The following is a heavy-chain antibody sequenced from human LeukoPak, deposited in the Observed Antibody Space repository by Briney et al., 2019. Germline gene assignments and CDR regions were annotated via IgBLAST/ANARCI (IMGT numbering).Heavy chain of an antibody. CDR2: INQDGSKK. J-gene: IGHJ4*02. CDR1: GFTFSSYS. D-gene: IGHD6-13*01. Sequence: GSLRLSCAASGFTFSSYSMNWVRQAPGKGLEWVASINQDGSKKYYVDSVKGRFTISRDNVKNSVYLQMNSLRAEDTAVYSCARAVAAADSYWGRGTLVTVSS. CDR3: ARAVAAADSY. V-gene: IGHV3-7*04.